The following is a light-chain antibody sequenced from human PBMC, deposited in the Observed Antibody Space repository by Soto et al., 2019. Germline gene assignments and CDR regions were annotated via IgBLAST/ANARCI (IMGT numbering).Light chain of an antibody. CDR3: QQRSDLPRT. V-gene: IGKV3-11*01. J-gene: IGKJ1*01. CDR1: QSVSSY. Sequence: ELVLTQSPATLSLSPGARATLFFRASQSVSSYLAWYQQKPGQAPRLLIYDASNRATGIPARFSGSGSGTDFSLTISSLEPEDFAVYYCQQRSDLPRTFGQGTKVDIK. CDR2: DAS.